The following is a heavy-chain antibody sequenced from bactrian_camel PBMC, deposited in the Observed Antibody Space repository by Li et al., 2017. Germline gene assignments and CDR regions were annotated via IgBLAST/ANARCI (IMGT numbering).Heavy chain of an antibody. CDR3: AAKERGLCDHRYDWRVGWRY. Sequence: HVQLVESGGGSVQAGGSLELSCAASGDKYSTWYMAWFRQAPGKEREGLASIDFSGTTTYADSVKGRFTISKDNDKNTMYLRMDSLEPEDTAMYYCAAKERGLCDHRYDWRVGWRYWGQGTQVTVS. CDR1: GDKYSTWY. CDR2: IDFSGTT. V-gene: IGHV3S53*01. D-gene: IGHD1*01. J-gene: IGHJ4*01.